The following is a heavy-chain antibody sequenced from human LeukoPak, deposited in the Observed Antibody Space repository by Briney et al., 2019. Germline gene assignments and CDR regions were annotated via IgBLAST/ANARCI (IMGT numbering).Heavy chain of an antibody. Sequence: ASVKVSCKASGYTFTSYDINWVRQATGQGLEWMGWMNPNSGNTGCAQKFQGRVTMTRNTSISTAYMELSSLRSEDTAVYYCARGSPPPPTTYYYGSGSSPPLTGYYMDVWGKGTTVTISS. J-gene: IGHJ6*03. CDR1: GYTFTSYD. D-gene: IGHD3-10*01. CDR2: MNPNSGNT. V-gene: IGHV1-8*01. CDR3: ARGSPPPPTTYYYGSGSSPPLTGYYMDV.